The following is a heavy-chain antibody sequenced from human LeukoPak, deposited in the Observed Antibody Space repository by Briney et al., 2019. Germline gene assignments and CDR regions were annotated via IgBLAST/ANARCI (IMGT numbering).Heavy chain of an antibody. V-gene: IGHV3-21*01. CDR2: ISSSSSYI. Sequence: AGGSLRLSCAASGFTFSSYSMNWVRQAPGKGLEWVSSISSSSSYIYYADSVKGRFTISRDNTKNSLYLQMNSLRAEDTAVYYCARRPDTDAFDIWGQGTMVTVSS. J-gene: IGHJ3*02. CDR3: ARRPDTDAFDI. D-gene: IGHD5-18*01. CDR1: GFTFSSYS.